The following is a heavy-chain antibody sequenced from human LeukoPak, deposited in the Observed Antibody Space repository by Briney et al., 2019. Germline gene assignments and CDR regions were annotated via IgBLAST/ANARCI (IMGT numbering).Heavy chain of an antibody. V-gene: IGHV3-23*01. CDR3: AKYTQRYCSSTSCYVGY. CDR2: ISGSGGST. CDR1: GFTFSSYA. D-gene: IGHD2-2*01. J-gene: IGHJ4*02. Sequence: GGSLRPSCAASGFTFSSYAMSWVRQAPGKGLEWVSAISGSGGSTYYADSVKGRFTISRDNSKNTLYLQMNSLRAEDTAVYYCAKYTQRYCSSTSCYVGYWGQGTLVTVSS.